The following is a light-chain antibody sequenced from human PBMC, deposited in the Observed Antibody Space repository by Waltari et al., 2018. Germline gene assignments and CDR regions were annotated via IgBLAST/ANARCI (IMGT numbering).Light chain of an antibody. J-gene: IGKJ1*01. CDR3: QQRSNWPRT. V-gene: IGKV3-11*01. CDR1: QSVSSY. Sequence: EIVLTHSPDTLSLSPGERANLSCRASQSVSSYLVWYQQKPGQAPRLLIYDASNRATGIPARFSGSGSGTDFTLTISSLEPEDFAVYYCQQRSNWPRTFGQGTKVEIK. CDR2: DAS.